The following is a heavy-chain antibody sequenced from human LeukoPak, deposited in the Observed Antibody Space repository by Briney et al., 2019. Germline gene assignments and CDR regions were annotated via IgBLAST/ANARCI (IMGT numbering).Heavy chain of an antibody. Sequence: SETLSLTCSVSGGSVSTYYWSWVRQTPGKGLEWIGYISHTETTDYGPSLKSRVTMSLDTSKNQFSLKPRSVTAADTGVYFCARGYCSHEICQVFPSWGQGILVTVSS. V-gene: IGHV4-59*02. J-gene: IGHJ5*02. CDR1: GGSVSTYY. CDR3: ARGYCSHEICQVFPS. CDR2: ISHTETT. D-gene: IGHD2-15*01.